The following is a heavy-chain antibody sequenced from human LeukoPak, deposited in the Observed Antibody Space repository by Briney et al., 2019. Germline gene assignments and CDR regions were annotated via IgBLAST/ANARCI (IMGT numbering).Heavy chain of an antibody. CDR3: TTDPGIVGATNPFRVRDAFDI. CDR1: GFTFSNAW. V-gene: IGHV3-15*01. CDR2: IKSKTDGGTT. J-gene: IGHJ3*02. Sequence: IPGGSLRLSCAASGFTFSNAWMSWVRQAPGKGLEWVGRIKSKTDGGTTDYAAPVKGRFTISRDDSKNTLYLQMNSLKTEDTAVYYCTTDPGIVGATNPFRVRDAFDIWGQGTMVTVSS. D-gene: IGHD1-26*01.